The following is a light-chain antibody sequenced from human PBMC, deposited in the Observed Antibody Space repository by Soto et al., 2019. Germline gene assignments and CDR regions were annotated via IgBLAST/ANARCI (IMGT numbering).Light chain of an antibody. V-gene: IGLV2-14*01. Sequence: QSVLTQPASVSGSPGQSITISCTGTTSDVGGYNFVSWYQQSPGKAPKLIIYEVANRPSGVSDRFSGSKSGNTASLTISGLHAEDEVDYYCSSYTRSTTLLFGGGTKVTVL. J-gene: IGLJ3*02. CDR2: EVA. CDR1: TSDVGGYNF. CDR3: SSYTRSTTLL.